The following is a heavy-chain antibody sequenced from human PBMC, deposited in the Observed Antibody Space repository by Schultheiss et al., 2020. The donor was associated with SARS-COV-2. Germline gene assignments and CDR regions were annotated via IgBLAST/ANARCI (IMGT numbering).Heavy chain of an antibody. J-gene: IGHJ5*02. Sequence: GESLKISCAASGFTFGVYTMNWVRQAPGKGLEWVSSISSSTSYIYYADSVKGRFTISRDNAKNSLYLQMNSLRAEDTAVYYCAGNSFTIFGVVSYWFDPWGQGTLVTVSS. D-gene: IGHD3-3*01. V-gene: IGHV3-21*01. CDR1: GFTFGVYT. CDR2: ISSSTSYI. CDR3: AGNSFTIFGVVSYWFDP.